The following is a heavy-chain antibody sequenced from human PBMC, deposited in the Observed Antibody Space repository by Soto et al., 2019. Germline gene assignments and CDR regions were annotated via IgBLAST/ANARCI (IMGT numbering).Heavy chain of an antibody. CDR3: AMGDYHDTSGPSSDAFDV. D-gene: IGHD3-22*01. Sequence: PGGSLRLSCAASGFTFSSYGMHWVRQAPVNGLEFVAVISYYLSNKYYADSVKGRFTISRYNSKNTLYLQMNSLRADYTAVYYCAMGDYHDTSGPSSDAFDVWGQGTMVTVSS. V-gene: IGHV3-30*03. CDR2: ISYYLSNK. J-gene: IGHJ3*01. CDR1: GFTFSSYG.